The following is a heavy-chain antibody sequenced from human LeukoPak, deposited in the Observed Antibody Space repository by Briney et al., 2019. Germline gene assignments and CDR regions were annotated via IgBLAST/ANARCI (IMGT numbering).Heavy chain of an antibody. Sequence: GESLKISCKGSGYSFTSYWIGWVRQMPGKGLEWMGIIYPGDSDTRYSPSFQGQVTISADKSISTAYLQWSSLKASDTAMYYCARPGASLRYFDWLLSTPHNFYFDYWGQGTLVTVSS. D-gene: IGHD3-9*01. CDR3: ARPGASLRYFDWLLSTPHNFYFDY. CDR1: GYSFTSYW. V-gene: IGHV5-51*01. CDR2: IYPGDSDT. J-gene: IGHJ4*02.